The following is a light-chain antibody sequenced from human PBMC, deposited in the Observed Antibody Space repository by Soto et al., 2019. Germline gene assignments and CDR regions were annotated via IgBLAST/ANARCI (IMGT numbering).Light chain of an antibody. CDR1: QSVSSSY. J-gene: IGKJ2*01. V-gene: IGKV3-20*01. CDR2: GAS. Sequence: EIVLTQSPGTLSLSPGERATLSCRASQSVSSSYLAWYQQKPGQAPRLLIYGASSRAPGSPDRFSGSVSGTDFTLTISRLEPEDFAVYYCQQYPGYTFGQGTKLEIK. CDR3: QQYPGYT.